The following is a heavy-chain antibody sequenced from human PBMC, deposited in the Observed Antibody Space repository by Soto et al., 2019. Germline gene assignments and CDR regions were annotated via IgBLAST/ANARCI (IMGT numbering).Heavy chain of an antibody. CDR3: AREAPYCASATCPNLYDMDV. J-gene: IGHJ6*02. CDR1: GGTFGSYA. Sequence: SVTVSCKASGGTFGSYAITWVRRAPGQGLERLGGIIPTLKSPAYAQKFKARVVITADEITNTAYTELNSLRFDDTAVYYCAREAPYCASATCPNLYDMDVWGQGTTVTDSS. CDR2: IIPTLKSP. V-gene: IGHV1-69*13. D-gene: IGHD2-21*01.